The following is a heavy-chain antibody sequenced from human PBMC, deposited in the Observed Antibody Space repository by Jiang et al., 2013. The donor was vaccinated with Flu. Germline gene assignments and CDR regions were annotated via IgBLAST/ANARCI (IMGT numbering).Heavy chain of an antibody. V-gene: IGHV3-23*01. CDR1: GFTFTSSA. Sequence: RLSCEASGFTFTSSAMNWVRQTPEKGLEWVSSISANGNSAYYVASVKGRFTISRDNSKNSLYLQMTSLRAEDTAVYYCARSYGDYSYWFLDLWGRGTLVSVSS. CDR3: ARSYGDYSYWFLDL. D-gene: IGHD4-17*01. J-gene: IGHJ2*01. CDR2: ISANGNSA.